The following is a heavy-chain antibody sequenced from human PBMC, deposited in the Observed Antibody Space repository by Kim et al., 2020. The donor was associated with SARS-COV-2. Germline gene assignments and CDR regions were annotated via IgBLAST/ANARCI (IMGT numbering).Heavy chain of an antibody. V-gene: IGHV4-59*13. CDR3: ARDYGPADYDSSGAYNWFDP. CDR1: GGSISSYY. J-gene: IGHJ5*02. D-gene: IGHD3-22*01. Sequence: SETLSLTCTVSGGSISSYYWSWIRQPPGKGLEWIGYIYYSGSTNYNPSLKSRVTISVDTSKNQFSLKLSSVTAADTAVYYCARDYGPADYDSSGAYNWFDPWGQGTLVTVSS. CDR2: IYYSGST.